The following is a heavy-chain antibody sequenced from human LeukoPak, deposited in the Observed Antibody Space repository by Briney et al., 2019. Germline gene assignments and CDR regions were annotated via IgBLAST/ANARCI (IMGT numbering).Heavy chain of an antibody. Sequence: PGGSLRLSCAASGFTFSSYAMSWVRQAPGKGLEWVSAISGSGGSTYYADSVKGRLTISRDNSKNTLYLQMNSLRAEDTAVYYCARDETNCSGGSCYSRIQLWLPLDYWGQGTLVTVSS. CDR2: ISGSGGST. D-gene: IGHD2-15*01. J-gene: IGHJ4*02. CDR3: ARDETNCSGGSCYSRIQLWLPLDY. CDR1: GFTFSSYA. V-gene: IGHV3-23*01.